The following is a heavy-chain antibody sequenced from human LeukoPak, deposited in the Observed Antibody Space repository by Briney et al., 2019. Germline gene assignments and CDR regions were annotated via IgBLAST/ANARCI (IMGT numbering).Heavy chain of an antibody. CDR2: VYNTVDV. V-gene: IGHV4-59*01. CDR1: GGSMIGSY. J-gene: IGHJ4*02. CDR3: VRSRPYDTTGYNPTYYFDS. Sequence: SETLSLTCTVSGGSMIGSYWTWIRQSPGKGLDCIGYVYNTVDVNYSPSFQSRVTISVDMFKNYFSLSLKSVTAADTAIYYCVRSRPYDTTGYNPTYYFDSWGQGALVTVSS. D-gene: IGHD3-22*01.